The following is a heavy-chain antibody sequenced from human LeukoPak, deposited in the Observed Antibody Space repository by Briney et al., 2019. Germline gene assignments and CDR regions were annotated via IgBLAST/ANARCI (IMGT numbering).Heavy chain of an antibody. V-gene: IGHV1-18*01. Sequence: ASVQVSCKASGYTFTSYGISWVRQAPGQGLEWMGWISAYNGNTNYAQKLQGRVTMTTDTSTSTAYMELRSLRSDDTAVYYCARERYYDFWSGTSSFDYWGQGTLVTVSS. CDR3: ARERYYDFWSGTSSFDY. CDR2: ISAYNGNT. J-gene: IGHJ4*02. CDR1: GYTFTSYG. D-gene: IGHD3-3*01.